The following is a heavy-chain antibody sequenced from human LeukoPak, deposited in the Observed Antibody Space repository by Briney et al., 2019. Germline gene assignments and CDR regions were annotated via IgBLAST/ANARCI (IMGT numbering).Heavy chain of an antibody. V-gene: IGHV3-21*01. Sequence: GGSLRLSCAASGFTFSSYNMNWVRQAPGKGLEWVSSISSSSSYIYYADSMKGRFTISRDNAKNSLFLQMNSLRAEDTAVYYCAREGDGYNSPIDYWGQGTLVTVSS. CDR3: AREGDGYNSPIDY. D-gene: IGHD5-24*01. CDR2: ISSSSSYI. CDR1: GFTFSSYN. J-gene: IGHJ4*02.